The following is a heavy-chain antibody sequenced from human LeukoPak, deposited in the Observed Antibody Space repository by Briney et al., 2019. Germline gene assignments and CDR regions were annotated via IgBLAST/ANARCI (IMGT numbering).Heavy chain of an antibody. CDR1: GGSISISNW. V-gene: IGHV4-4*02. CDR2: IYHSGST. Sequence: SETLSLTCAVSGGSISISNWWSWVRQPPGKGLEWIGEIYHSGSTNYNPSLKSRVTISVDKSKNQFSLKLSSVTAADTAVYYCARGLTMVRGVRPFDYWGQGTLVTVSS. CDR3: ARGLTMVRGVRPFDY. D-gene: IGHD3-10*01. J-gene: IGHJ4*02.